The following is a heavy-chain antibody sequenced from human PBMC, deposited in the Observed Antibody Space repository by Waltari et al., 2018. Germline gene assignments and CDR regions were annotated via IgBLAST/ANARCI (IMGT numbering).Heavy chain of an antibody. Sequence: QVQLQESGPGLVKPSQTLSLTCTVSGGSISSGGYYWSWIRQHPGKGLEWIGSIYYSGSTYYNPSLKSRVTISVDTSKNQFSLKLISVTAADTAVYYCARATDYYYYYMDVWGKGTTVTVSS. V-gene: IGHV4-31*03. D-gene: IGHD5-12*01. CDR1: GGSISSGGYY. J-gene: IGHJ6*03. CDR2: IYYSGST. CDR3: ARATDYYYYYMDV.